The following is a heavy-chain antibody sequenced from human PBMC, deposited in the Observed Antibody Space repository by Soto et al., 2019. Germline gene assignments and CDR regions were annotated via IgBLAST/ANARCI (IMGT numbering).Heavy chain of an antibody. CDR1: GGSISSYK. CDR3: AREWSAFDY. V-gene: IGHV4-59*01. J-gene: IGHJ4*02. D-gene: IGHD2-15*01. CDR2: MYSSGSS. Sequence: ETLGLTCTVSGGSISSYKWSWIRQSPGKGLEWIAYMYSSGSSDYNPSLKGRVTISMDTSKKQYSLKLNSATAADTAVYYCAREWSAFDYWGQGILVTVSS.